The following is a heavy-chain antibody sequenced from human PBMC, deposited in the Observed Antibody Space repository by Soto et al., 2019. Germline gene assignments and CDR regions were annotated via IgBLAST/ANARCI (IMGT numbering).Heavy chain of an antibody. CDR2: INADNGNT. V-gene: IGHV1-3*01. D-gene: IGHD2-15*01. CDR3: VSPATVWGYFDY. Sequence: QVHLVQSGAEVKKPGASVKLSCKASGYTFISSAMHWVRQAPGQRPEWLGWINADNGNTFYSQRFQGRVTITRDTSAKTGYMELSSLRSEDTAVYYCVSPATVWGYFDYWGQGTLVTVSS. J-gene: IGHJ4*02. CDR1: GYTFISSA.